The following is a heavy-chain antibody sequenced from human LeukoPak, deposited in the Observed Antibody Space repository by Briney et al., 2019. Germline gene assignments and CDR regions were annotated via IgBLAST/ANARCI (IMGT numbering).Heavy chain of an antibody. Sequence: GGSLRLSCAASGFTFSSYAISWVRQAPGKGLEWVSAIGGGGTNTYYAESVKGRFTISRDNSKNTVYLQMSAEDTAVYYCANSRGYGSGNLWGQGTLVTVSS. CDR1: GFTFSSYA. J-gene: IGHJ5*02. V-gene: IGHV3-23*01. CDR2: IGGGGTNT. D-gene: IGHD3-10*01. CDR3: ANSRGYGSGNL.